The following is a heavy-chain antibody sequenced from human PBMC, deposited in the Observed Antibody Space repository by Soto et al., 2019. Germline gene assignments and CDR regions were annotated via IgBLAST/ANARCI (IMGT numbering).Heavy chain of an antibody. Sequence: SETLSLTCTVSGGSISSYYWSWIRQPPGKGLEWIGYIYYSGSTNYNPSLKSRVTISVDTSKNQFSLKLSSVTAADTAVYYCARVRGELNDAFDIWGQGTMVTVSS. D-gene: IGHD3-10*01. CDR3: ARVRGELNDAFDI. CDR2: IYYSGST. CDR1: GGSISSYY. V-gene: IGHV4-59*01. J-gene: IGHJ3*02.